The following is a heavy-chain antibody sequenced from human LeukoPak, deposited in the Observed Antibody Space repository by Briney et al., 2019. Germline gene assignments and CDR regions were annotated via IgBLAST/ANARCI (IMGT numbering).Heavy chain of an antibody. Sequence: GGSLRLSCAASGFTFEDYGMSWVRQAPGKGLEWVSGINWNSGSTHYADSVKGRFTVSRDNAKNSLYLQMHSLRAEDTALYYCARLLISSSFYFDYWGQGTLVTVSS. CDR3: ARLLISSSFYFDY. D-gene: IGHD6-13*01. J-gene: IGHJ4*02. CDR1: GFTFEDYG. V-gene: IGHV3-20*04. CDR2: INWNSGST.